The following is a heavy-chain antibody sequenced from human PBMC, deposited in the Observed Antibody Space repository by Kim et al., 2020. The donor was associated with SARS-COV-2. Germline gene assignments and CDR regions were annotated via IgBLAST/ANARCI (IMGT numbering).Heavy chain of an antibody. CDR1: GFTFSSYA. D-gene: IGHD3-10*01. CDR2: ISGSGGST. J-gene: IGHJ4*02. CDR3: AKDQGMRYGSGSYYTSMGGSN. Sequence: GGSLRLSCAASGFTFSSYAMSWVRQAPGKGLEWVSAISGSGGSTYYADSVKGRFTISRDNSKNTLYLQMNSLRAEDTAVYYCAKDQGMRYGSGSYYTSMGGSNWGQGTLVTVSS. V-gene: IGHV3-23*01.